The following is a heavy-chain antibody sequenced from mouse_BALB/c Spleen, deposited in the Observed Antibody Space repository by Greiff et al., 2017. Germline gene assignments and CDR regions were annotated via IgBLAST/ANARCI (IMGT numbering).Heavy chain of an antibody. CDR3: AQNGGDY. Sequence: EVKLMESGAELVKPGASVKLSCTASGFNIKDTYMHWVKQRPEQGLEWIGRIDPANGNTKYDPKFQGKATITADTSSNTAYLQLSSLTSEDTAVYYCAQNGGDYWGQGTTLTVSS. J-gene: IGHJ2*01. CDR1: GFNIKDTY. CDR2: IDPANGNT. V-gene: IGHV14-3*02.